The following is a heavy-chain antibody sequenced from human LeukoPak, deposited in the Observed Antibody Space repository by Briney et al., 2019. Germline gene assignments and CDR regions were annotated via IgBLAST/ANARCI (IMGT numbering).Heavy chain of an antibody. CDR1: GGSISTSGFY. V-gene: IGHV4-39*01. CDR2: IYYSGST. Sequence: SETLSLTCTVSGGSISTSGFYWGWIRQPPGTGLEWIGTIYYSGSTYYNPSLKSRVTVSVDTSKNQFSLRLTSVTAADTAVYYCARMYYYDSSGHYGYNWFDPWGQGNLVSVSS. J-gene: IGHJ5*02. CDR3: ARMYYYDSSGHYGYNWFDP. D-gene: IGHD3-22*01.